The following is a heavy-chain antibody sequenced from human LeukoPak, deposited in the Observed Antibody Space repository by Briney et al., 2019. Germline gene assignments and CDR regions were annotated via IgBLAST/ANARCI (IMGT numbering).Heavy chain of an antibody. Sequence: PSETLSLTCTVSGGSISSYYWSWIRQPPGKGLEWIGYIYYSGSTNYNPYLKSRVTISVDTSKNQFSLKLSSVTAADTAVYYCARDSVGATLSFFDYWGQGTLVTVSS. CDR1: GGSISSYY. V-gene: IGHV4-59*01. J-gene: IGHJ4*02. CDR2: IYYSGST. D-gene: IGHD1-26*01. CDR3: ARDSVGATLSFFDY.